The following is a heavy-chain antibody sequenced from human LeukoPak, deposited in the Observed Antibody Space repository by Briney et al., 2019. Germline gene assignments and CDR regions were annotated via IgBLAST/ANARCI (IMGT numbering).Heavy chain of an antibody. Sequence: SETLSLTCTVSGGSISSYYWSWIRQPPGKGLEWIGYIYYRGSTNYNPSLKSRVTISVDTSKNQFSLKLSSVTAADTAVYYCARDGPAAAGFDYWGQETLVTVSS. CDR1: GGSISSYY. V-gene: IGHV4-59*12. CDR2: IYYRGST. D-gene: IGHD6-13*01. CDR3: ARDGPAAAGFDY. J-gene: IGHJ4*02.